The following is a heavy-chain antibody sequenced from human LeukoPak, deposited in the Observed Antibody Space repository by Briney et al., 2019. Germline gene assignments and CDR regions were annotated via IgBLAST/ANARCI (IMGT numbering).Heavy chain of an antibody. D-gene: IGHD3-10*01. CDR1: GGSFSGYY. J-gene: IGHJ4*02. Sequence: SETLSLTCAVYGGSFSGYYWSWIRQPPGKGLEWIGEINHSGSTNYNPSLKSRVTISVDTSKNQFSLKLSSVTAADTAVYYCARIKYYYGSGSFYFDYWGQGPRSPSPQ. CDR2: INHSGST. V-gene: IGHV4-34*01. CDR3: ARIKYYYGSGSFYFDY.